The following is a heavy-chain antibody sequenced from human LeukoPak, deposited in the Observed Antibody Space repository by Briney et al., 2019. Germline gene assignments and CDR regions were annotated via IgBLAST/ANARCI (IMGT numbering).Heavy chain of an antibody. CDR1: GYSISSGYY. Sequence: SETLSLTCTVSGYSISSGYYWGWIRQPPGKGLEWIGYITYYNPSLKSRVTISVDRSKNQFSLKLSSVTAADTAVYYCANADRYCSSGSCPVPDAFDFWGQGTMVTVSS. D-gene: IGHD2-15*01. J-gene: IGHJ3*01. V-gene: IGHV4-38-2*02. CDR2: IT. CDR3: ANADRYCSSGSCPVPDAFDF.